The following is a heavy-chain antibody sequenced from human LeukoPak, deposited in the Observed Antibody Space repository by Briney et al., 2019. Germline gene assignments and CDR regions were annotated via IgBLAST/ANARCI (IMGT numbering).Heavy chain of an antibody. J-gene: IGHJ5*02. CDR1: GGSISSSSYY. CDR2: IYYSGST. V-gene: IGHV4-39*07. D-gene: IGHD6-13*01. CDR3: ARVVYSSSWYVNWFDP. Sequence: SETLSLTCTVSGGSISSSSYYWGWIRQPPGKGLEWIGSIYYSGSTYYNPSLKSRVTISVDTSKNQLSLKLSSVTAADTAVYYCARVVYSSSWYVNWFDPWGQGTLVTVSS.